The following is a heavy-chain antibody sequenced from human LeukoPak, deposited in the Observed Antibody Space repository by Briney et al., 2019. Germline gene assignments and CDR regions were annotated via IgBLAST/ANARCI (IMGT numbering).Heavy chain of an antibody. CDR1: GNTFSSYF. J-gene: IGHJ6*02. CDR3: ARDCSGGSCYSNYYYAMDV. CDR2: ISPSGGTT. D-gene: IGHD2-15*01. Sequence: ASVKVSCKASGNTFSSYFIHWVRQAPGHGVEWMGIISPSGGTTSYAQEFQGRVTMTRDTSISTAYMELSRLSSDDTAVYYCARDCSGGSCYSNYYYAMDVWGQGTTVTVSS. V-gene: IGHV1-46*01.